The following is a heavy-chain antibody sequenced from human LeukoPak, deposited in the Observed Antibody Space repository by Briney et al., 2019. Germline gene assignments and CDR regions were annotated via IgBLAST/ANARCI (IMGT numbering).Heavy chain of an antibody. CDR2: IYYSGST. Sequence: PSETLSLTCTVSGGSISSYYWSWIRQPPGKGLEWIGYIYYSGSTNYNPSLKSRVTISVDTSKNQFSLKLSSVTAADTAVYYCARIRVHYDILTGYPGYGWFDPWGQGTLVTVSS. V-gene: IGHV4-59*01. CDR3: ARIRVHYDILTGYPGYGWFDP. CDR1: GGSISSYY. D-gene: IGHD3-9*01. J-gene: IGHJ5*02.